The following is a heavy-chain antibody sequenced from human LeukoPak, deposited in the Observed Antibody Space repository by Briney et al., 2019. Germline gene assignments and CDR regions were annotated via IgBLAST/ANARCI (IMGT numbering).Heavy chain of an antibody. CDR3: ANGRVPKYFDY. J-gene: IGHJ4*02. V-gene: IGHV1-2*02. CDR2: INPNSGDT. D-gene: IGHD3/OR15-3a*01. Sequence: ASVKVSCKASRYTFTGYYMHWVRQAPGQGLEWMGWINPNSGDTNYAQKFQGRVTMTRDTSITTVYMELSSLRSEDTAVFYCANGRVPKYFDYWGQGTLVTVSS. CDR1: RYTFTGYY.